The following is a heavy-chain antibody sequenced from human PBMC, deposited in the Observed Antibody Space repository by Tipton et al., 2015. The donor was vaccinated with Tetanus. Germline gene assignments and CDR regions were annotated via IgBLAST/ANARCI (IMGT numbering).Heavy chain of an antibody. Sequence: CAASGLIFSSYGIHWVRQAPGKGLEWVAVSWYDGTDKYYGDSVKGRFTMSRDNSKNTLYLQMNSLRAEDTAVYYCAREADCSGGSCFSGDFDNWGQGTQVTVSS. V-gene: IGHV3-33*01. J-gene: IGHJ4*02. CDR2: SWYDGTDK. D-gene: IGHD2-15*01. CDR3: AREADCSGGSCFSGDFDN. CDR1: GLIFSSYG.